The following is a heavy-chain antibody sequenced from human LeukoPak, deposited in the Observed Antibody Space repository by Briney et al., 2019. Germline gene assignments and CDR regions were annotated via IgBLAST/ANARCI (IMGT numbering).Heavy chain of an antibody. Sequence: GASVKVSCKASGYTFTSYCMHWVRQAPGQGLEWMGIINPSGGSTSYAQKFQGRVTMTRDMSTSTVYMELSSLRSEDTAVYYCAREGAYDSSGYLELGDYWGQGTLVTVSS. CDR3: AREGAYDSSGYLELGDY. J-gene: IGHJ4*02. CDR1: GYTFTSYC. D-gene: IGHD3-22*01. V-gene: IGHV1-46*01. CDR2: INPSGGST.